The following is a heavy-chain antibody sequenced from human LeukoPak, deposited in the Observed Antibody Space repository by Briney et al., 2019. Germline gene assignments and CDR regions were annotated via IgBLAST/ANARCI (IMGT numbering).Heavy chain of an antibody. D-gene: IGHD3-22*01. CDR1: GGSISRFY. Sequence: SETLSLTCTVSGGSISRFYWNWIRQPAGKGLEWIGRVYTSGSTNYNPSLKSRVTMSVDMSKNQVSLKLTSVTAADTAVYYCARDIVGNYYDSSGQDYWGQGTLVTVSS. CDR3: ARDIVGNYYDSSGQDY. J-gene: IGHJ4*02. V-gene: IGHV4-4*07. CDR2: VYTSGST.